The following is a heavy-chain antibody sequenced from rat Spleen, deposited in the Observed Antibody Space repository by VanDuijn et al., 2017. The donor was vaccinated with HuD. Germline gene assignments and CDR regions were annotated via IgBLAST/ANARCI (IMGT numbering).Heavy chain of an antibody. Sequence: QVQLKESGPGLMQPSEPLSLTCTVSVFSLTVNGVGWVLQPLGKGLVWMGTLWGGGDTNYNSAVQSRLSISRDTSQSQVFLTLNSLQTDDTAVYYCFLSGEGYWGQGVMVTVSS. D-gene: IGHD1-1*01. CDR3: FLSGEGY. CDR1: VFSLTVNG. CDR2: LWGGGDT. V-gene: IGHV2-72*01. J-gene: IGHJ2*01.